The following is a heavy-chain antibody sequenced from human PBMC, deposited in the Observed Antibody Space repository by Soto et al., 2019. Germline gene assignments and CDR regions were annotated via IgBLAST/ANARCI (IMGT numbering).Heavy chain of an antibody. J-gene: IGHJ5*02. D-gene: IGHD2-2*01. CDR1: GGSISSIDYF. Sequence: PSETLSLTCRVSGGSISSIDYFWSWIRQPPGKGLEWIWFIYHTGTTYYNPSLRSRVTISIDTSKSQFSINLNSVTAADTAVYYCVRVMAAMQNWLDPWGQGTLVTV. V-gene: IGHV4-30-4*01. CDR2: IYHTGTT. CDR3: VRVMAAMQNWLDP.